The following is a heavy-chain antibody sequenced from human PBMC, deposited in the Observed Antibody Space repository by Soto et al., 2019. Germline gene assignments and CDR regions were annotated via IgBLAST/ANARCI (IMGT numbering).Heavy chain of an antibody. Sequence: GGSLRLSCAASGFTFSSYAMSWVLQAPWKGLEWVSAISGSGGSTYYADSVKGRFTISRDNSKNTLYLQMNSLRAEDTAVYYCAKSNTVMFSGRSPKYEALLGSGGQGTLVTVSS. CDR2: ISGSGGST. V-gene: IGHV3-23*01. J-gene: IGHJ4*02. D-gene: IGHD3-10*01. CDR1: GFTFSSYA. CDR3: AKSNTVMFSGRSPKYEALLGS.